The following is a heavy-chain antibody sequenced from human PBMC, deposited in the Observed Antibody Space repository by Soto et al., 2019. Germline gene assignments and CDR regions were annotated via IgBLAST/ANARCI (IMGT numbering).Heavy chain of an antibody. Sequence: GGSLRLSCAASGFTFDDYGMSWVRQAPGKGLEWVSGINWNGGSTGYADSVKGRFTISRDNAKNSLYLQMNSLRAEDTALYHCARVTVTGTTKAFDIWGQGTMVT. V-gene: IGHV3-20*01. D-gene: IGHD1-20*01. CDR3: ARVTVTGTTKAFDI. CDR2: INWNGGST. J-gene: IGHJ3*02. CDR1: GFTFDDYG.